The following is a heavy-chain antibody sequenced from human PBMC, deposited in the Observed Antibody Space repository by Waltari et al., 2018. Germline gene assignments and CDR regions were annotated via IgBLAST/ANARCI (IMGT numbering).Heavy chain of an antibody. Sequence: EVQLVESGGGLVQPGGSLRLSCAASGLTFSSYAMSWVRQAPGKGLEWGSAILVRVCSTNYAVSLKCRFTISRDNAKNTRVLQMNSLRAEDTAVDYCAKAAANSNYYYYYMDVWGKGTTVTVSS. CDR2: ILVRVCST. CDR1: GLTFSSYA. V-gene: IGHV3-23*04. D-gene: IGHD6-13*01. J-gene: IGHJ6*03. CDR3: AKAAANSNYYYYYMDV.